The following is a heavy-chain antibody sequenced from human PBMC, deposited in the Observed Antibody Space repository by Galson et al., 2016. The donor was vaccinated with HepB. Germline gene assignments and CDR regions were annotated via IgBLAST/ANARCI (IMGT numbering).Heavy chain of an antibody. CDR2: IYYSGST. J-gene: IGHJ2*01. CDR3: ARGDTAILGGGWYFDL. Sequence: TLSLTCTVSGGSISGGGYYWSWIRQHPGKGLEWIGYIYYSGSTYYNPSLKSRVTISVDTSKNQFSLKLTSVTAADTAVYYCARGDTAILGGGWYFDLWGRGTLVSVSS. CDR1: GGSISGGGYY. V-gene: IGHV4-31*03. D-gene: IGHD5-18*01.